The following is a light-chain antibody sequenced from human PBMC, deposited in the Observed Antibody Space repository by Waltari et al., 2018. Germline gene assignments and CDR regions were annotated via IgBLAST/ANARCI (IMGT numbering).Light chain of an antibody. CDR3: QQYGSSPPNT. V-gene: IGKV3-20*01. J-gene: IGKJ2*01. CDR2: GGS. CDR1: QSVSSSY. Sequence: EIVLTQSPGTLSLSPGERATLSCRASQSVSSSYLAWYQQNPGQAPRLLIYGGSSRATGSPDRFSGSGSGTDFTLTISRLEPEDFAVYYCQQYGSSPPNTFGQGTKLEI.